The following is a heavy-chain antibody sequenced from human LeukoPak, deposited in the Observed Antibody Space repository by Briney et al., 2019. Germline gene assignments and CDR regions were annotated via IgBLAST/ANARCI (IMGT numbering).Heavy chain of an antibody. Sequence: PSETLSLTCAVYGGSFSGYYWSWLRQPPGKGLEWIGEINHSGSTNYNPSLKSRVTISVDTSKNQFSLKLSSVTAADTAVYYCARTNYDYVWGSYRNLFDYWGQGTLVTVSS. V-gene: IGHV4-34*01. D-gene: IGHD3-16*02. J-gene: IGHJ4*02. CDR1: GGSFSGYY. CDR2: INHSGST. CDR3: ARTNYDYVWGSYRNLFDY.